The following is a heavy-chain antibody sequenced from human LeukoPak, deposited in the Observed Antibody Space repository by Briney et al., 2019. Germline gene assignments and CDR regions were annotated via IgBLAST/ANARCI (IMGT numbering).Heavy chain of an antibody. CDR2: ISAYTGNT. CDR1: GYTFTSYG. J-gene: IGHJ3*02. D-gene: IGHD1-26*01. Sequence: GASVKVSCKASGYTFTSYGINWVRQAPGQGLEWMGWISAYTGNTNYAQKFQGRVTMTTDTSTSTAYMELRSLRSEDTAVYYCATDLATLGATDAFDIWGQGTMVTVSS. CDR3: ATDLATLGATDAFDI. V-gene: IGHV1-18*01.